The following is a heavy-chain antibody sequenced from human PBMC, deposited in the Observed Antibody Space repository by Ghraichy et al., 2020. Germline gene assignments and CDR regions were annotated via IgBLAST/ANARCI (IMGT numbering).Heavy chain of an antibody. D-gene: IGHD6-13*01. CDR3: ARGGYSRVDY. V-gene: IGHV4-4*07. Sequence: SQTLSLTCTVSGGSISSYYWSWIRQPAGKGLEWIGRIFTSGSPNYNPSLKSRVTMSVDTSKNQFSLRLSSVTAADTAVYYCARGGYSRVDYWGQGTLVTDSS. CDR2: IFTSGSP. CDR1: GGSISSYY. J-gene: IGHJ4*02.